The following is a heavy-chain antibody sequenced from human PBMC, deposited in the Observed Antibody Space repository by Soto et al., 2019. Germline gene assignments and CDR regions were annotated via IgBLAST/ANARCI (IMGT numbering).Heavy chain of an antibody. Sequence: QVQLQESGPGLVKPSQTLSLTCTVSGGSISSGGHYWSWIRQHPGKGLEWIGYIYYSGSTYYNPSPKGRRTISVATSKNQFSLKLSPVTAADTAVYYCARSVFPWGQGTLVTVSS. CDR2: IYYSGST. CDR1: GGSISSGGHY. V-gene: IGHV4-31*03. J-gene: IGHJ5*02. CDR3: ARSVFP.